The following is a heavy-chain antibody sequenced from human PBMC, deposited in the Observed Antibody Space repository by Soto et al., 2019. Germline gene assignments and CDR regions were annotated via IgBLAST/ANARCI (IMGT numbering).Heavy chain of an antibody. V-gene: IGHV5-51*01. CDR2: IYPGDSDT. CDR1: GYSFTSYW. D-gene: IGHD6-13*01. Sequence: GESLKISCKGSGYSFTSYWIGWVRQMPGKGLEWMGIIYPGDSDTRYSPSFQGQVTISADKSISTAYLQWSSLKASDTAMYYCARPHSGYSRSWWYFDDSGQGTLVTVSS. CDR3: ARPHSGYSRSWWYFDD. J-gene: IGHJ4*02.